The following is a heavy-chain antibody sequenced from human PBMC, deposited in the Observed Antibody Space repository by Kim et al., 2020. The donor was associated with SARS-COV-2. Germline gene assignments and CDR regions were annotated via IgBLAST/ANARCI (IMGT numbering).Heavy chain of an antibody. J-gene: IGHJ4*02. D-gene: IGHD6-13*01. CDR2: ISSSSSYI. CDR3: ASNYSSSWYYFDY. CDR1: GFTFSSYS. Sequence: GGSLRLSCAASGFTFSSYSMNWVRQAPGKGLEWVSCISSSSSYIHYADSVKGRFTISRDNAKNSLYLLMNSLRAEDTAVYYCASNYSSSWYYFDYWGQGT. V-gene: IGHV3-21*01.